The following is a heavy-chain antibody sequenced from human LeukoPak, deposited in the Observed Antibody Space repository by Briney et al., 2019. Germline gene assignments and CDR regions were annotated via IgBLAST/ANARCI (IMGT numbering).Heavy chain of an antibody. CDR3: AKVPNTGWHGAFDY. D-gene: IGHD6-19*01. CDR2: ISYDGTNT. J-gene: IGHJ4*02. V-gene: IGHV3-30*18. Sequence: GGSLRLSCAASGFTFSSYGMHWVRQAPGKGLEWVALISYDGTNTYYADSVKGRSTISRDNSKDTLYLQMDSLRPDDTAVYYCAKVPNTGWHGAFDYWGQGTLVTVSS. CDR1: GFTFSSYG.